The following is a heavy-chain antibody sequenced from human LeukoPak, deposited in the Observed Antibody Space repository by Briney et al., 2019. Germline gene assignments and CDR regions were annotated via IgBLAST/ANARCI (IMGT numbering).Heavy chain of an antibody. D-gene: IGHD5-12*01. Sequence: GRSLRLSCAASGFTFSSYAMHWVRQAPGKGLEWVAVISYDGSNKYYADSVKGRFNISRDNSKNTLYLQMNSLRAEDTAVYYCARGWYFILATTSPGGIDYWGQGTLVTVSS. CDR2: ISYDGSNK. CDR3: ARGWYFILATTSPGGIDY. V-gene: IGHV3-30-3*01. CDR1: GFTFSSYA. J-gene: IGHJ4*02.